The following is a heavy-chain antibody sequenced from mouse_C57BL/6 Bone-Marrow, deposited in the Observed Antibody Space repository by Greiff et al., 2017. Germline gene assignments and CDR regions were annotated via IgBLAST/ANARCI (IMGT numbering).Heavy chain of an antibody. V-gene: IGHV14-1*01. J-gene: IGHJ2*01. CDR1: GFNIKDYY. CDR2: IDPEDGDT. D-gene: IGHD1-1*01. CDR3: TTFIYYYGSSFHSFDY. Sequence: VQLQQSGAELVRPGASVKLSCTASGFNIKDYYMHWVKQRPEQGLEWIGRIDPEDGDTKYAPKFQGKATMTADTSSNTAYLQLSSLTSEDTTVYYCTTFIYYYGSSFHSFDYWGQGTTLTVSS.